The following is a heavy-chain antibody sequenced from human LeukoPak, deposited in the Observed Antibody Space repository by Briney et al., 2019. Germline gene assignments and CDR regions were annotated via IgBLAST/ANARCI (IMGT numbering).Heavy chain of an antibody. CDR2: ISADTGNT. J-gene: IGHJ4*02. CDR1: GYTFTSYG. D-gene: IGHD3-9*01. Sequence: GASVKVSCKASGYTFTSYGINWVRQAPGQGLEWMGWISADTGNTYYAHNLQDRVTMTTDTSTSTAYLELRSLRSDDTAMYYCARDLAYDILNGYYGDYWGQGTLVTVSS. CDR3: ARDLAYDILNGYYGDY. V-gene: IGHV1-18*01.